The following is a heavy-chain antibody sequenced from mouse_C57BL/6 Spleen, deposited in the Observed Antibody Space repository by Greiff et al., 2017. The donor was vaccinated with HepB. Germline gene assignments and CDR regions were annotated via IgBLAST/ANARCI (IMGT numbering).Heavy chain of an antibody. CDR1: GYAFSSSW. Sequence: VQLQESGPELVKPGASVKISCKASGYAFSSSWMNWVKQRPGKGLEWIGRIYPGDGDTNYNGKFKGKATLTADKSSSTAYMQLSSLTSEDSAVYDSARLGVGYYFDYWGQGTTLTVSS. V-gene: IGHV1-82*01. CDR2: IYPGDGDT. CDR3: ARLGVGYYFDY. J-gene: IGHJ2*01.